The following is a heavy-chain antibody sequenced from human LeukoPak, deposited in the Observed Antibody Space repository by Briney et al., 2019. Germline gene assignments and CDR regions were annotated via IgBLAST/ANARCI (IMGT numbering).Heavy chain of an antibody. Sequence: GASVKVSCKASGGTFSSYAISWVRQAPGQGLEWMGRIIPILGIANYAQKFQERVTITRDMSTSTAYMELSSLRSEDTAVYYCAAGSQSYPPCSGGSCLRGGVYYFDYWGQGTLVTVSS. CDR3: AAGSQSYPPCSGGSCLRGGVYYFDY. CDR2: IIPILGIA. V-gene: IGHV1-69*04. CDR1: GGTFSSYA. D-gene: IGHD2-15*01. J-gene: IGHJ4*02.